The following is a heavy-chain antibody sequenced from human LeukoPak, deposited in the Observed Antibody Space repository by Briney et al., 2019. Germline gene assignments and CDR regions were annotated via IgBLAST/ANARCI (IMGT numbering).Heavy chain of an antibody. Sequence: SETLSLTCAVYGRSFSGHSWNWIRQPPGKGLEWIGEIDHSGSTSYNPSLKRRLTISLDTSKSQFSLRLNSVTAADTAVYYCAGGFRKRFGVRILTYFYNYHMDVWGKGTTVTVSS. CDR1: GRSFSGHS. CDR3: AGGFRKRFGVRILTYFYNYHMDV. CDR2: IDHSGST. J-gene: IGHJ6*03. D-gene: IGHD3-3*01. V-gene: IGHV4-34*01.